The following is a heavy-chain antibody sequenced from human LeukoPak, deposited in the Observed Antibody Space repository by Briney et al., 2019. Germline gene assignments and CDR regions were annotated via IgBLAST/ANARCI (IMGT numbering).Heavy chain of an antibody. J-gene: IGHJ4*02. CDR2: INPDGSTT. D-gene: IGHD6-13*01. CDR3: ARGHIAAAGIDY. CDR1: GFAFRNYW. Sequence: GGSLRLSCVASGFAFRNYWMYWVRQGPGKGLVWLSRINPDGSTTTYADSVKGRSTISRDNAKNSLYLQMNSLRAEDTAVYYCARGHIAAAGIDYWGQGTLVTVSS. V-gene: IGHV3-74*01.